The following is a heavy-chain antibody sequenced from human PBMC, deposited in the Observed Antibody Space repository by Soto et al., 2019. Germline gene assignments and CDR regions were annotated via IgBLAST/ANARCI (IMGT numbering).Heavy chain of an antibody. Sequence: GASVKVSCKASGYTFTSYDINWVRQATGQGLEWMGWMNPNSGKTGYAQKFQGRVTMTRNTSISTAYMELSSLRSEDTAVYYCARGGIIVVPAAIPFDPWGQGTLVTVSS. CDR2: MNPNSGKT. D-gene: IGHD2-2*02. V-gene: IGHV1-8*01. CDR3: ARGGIIVVPAAIPFDP. CDR1: GYTFTSYD. J-gene: IGHJ5*02.